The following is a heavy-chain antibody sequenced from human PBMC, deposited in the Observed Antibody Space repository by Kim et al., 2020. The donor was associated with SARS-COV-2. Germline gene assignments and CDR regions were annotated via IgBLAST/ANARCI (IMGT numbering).Heavy chain of an antibody. CDR1: GFTFSSYA. CDR2: IYSGGSST. J-gene: IGHJ2*01. Sequence: GGSLRLSCAASGFTFSSYAMSWVRQAPGKGLEWVSVIYSGGSSTYYADSVKGRFTISRDNSKNTLYLQMNSLRAEDTAVYYCAKVFDSSGWFLHWYFDLWGRGTLVTVSS. D-gene: IGHD6-19*01. CDR3: AKVFDSSGWFLHWYFDL. V-gene: IGHV3-23*03.